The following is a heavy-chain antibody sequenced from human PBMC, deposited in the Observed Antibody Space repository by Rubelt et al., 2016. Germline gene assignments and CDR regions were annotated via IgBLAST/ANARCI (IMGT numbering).Heavy chain of an antibody. V-gene: IGHV3-33*01. CDR3: ARDRPYSSSSGDYYYYGMDV. D-gene: IGHD6-6*01. J-gene: IGHJ6*02. Sequence: VAHLWFDGSNEDYAESVKGRFTISRDNSKNTVSLQMNTLRAEDTAVYYCARDRPYSSSSGDYYYYGMDVWGQGTTVTVSS. CDR2: LWFDGSNE.